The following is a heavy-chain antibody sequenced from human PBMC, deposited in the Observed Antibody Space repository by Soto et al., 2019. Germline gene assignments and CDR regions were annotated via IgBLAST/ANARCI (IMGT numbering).Heavy chain of an antibody. CDR3: ARERQLLLWFGGKYGMDV. J-gene: IGHJ6*02. CDR2: ISYDGSNK. V-gene: IGHV3-30-3*01. Sequence: QVQLVESGGGVVQPGRSLRLSCAASGSTFSSYAMHWVRQAPGKGLEWVAVISYDGSNKYYADSVKGRFTISRDNSKNTXXLQMNSLRAEDTAVYYCARERQLLLWFGGKYGMDVWGQGTTVTVSS. D-gene: IGHD3-10*01. CDR1: GSTFSSYA.